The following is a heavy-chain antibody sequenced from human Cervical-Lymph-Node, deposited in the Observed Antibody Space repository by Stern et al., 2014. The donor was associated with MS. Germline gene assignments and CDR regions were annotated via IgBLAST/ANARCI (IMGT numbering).Heavy chain of an antibody. Sequence: VQLVESGGGLVKPGGSLRLSCAASGFTFSDYYMSWIRQAPGKGLEWVSYISSSGSPIYYADSVKCRCTIARDNAKNSLYLQMNSLRAEDTAVYYCARDLSEDYFDYWGQGTLVTVSS. J-gene: IGHJ4*02. CDR2: ISSSGSPI. D-gene: IGHD1-26*01. CDR3: ARDLSEDYFDY. V-gene: IGHV3-11*01. CDR1: GFTFSDYY.